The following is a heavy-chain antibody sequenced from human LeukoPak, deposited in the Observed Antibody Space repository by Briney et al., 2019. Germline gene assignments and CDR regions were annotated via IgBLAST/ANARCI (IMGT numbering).Heavy chain of an antibody. V-gene: IGHV4-61*01. J-gene: IGHJ4*02. CDR3: ARVRGAEGRLLWFGEFLLDY. Sequence: SSETLSLTCTVSGGSISSSSDYWSWIRQPPGKGLEWIGDIYYSGSTNYNPSLKSRVTISVDTSKNQFSLKLSSVTAADTAVYYCARVRGAEGRLLWFGEFLLDYWGQGTLVTVSS. CDR1: GGSISSSSDY. D-gene: IGHD3-10*01. CDR2: IYYSGST.